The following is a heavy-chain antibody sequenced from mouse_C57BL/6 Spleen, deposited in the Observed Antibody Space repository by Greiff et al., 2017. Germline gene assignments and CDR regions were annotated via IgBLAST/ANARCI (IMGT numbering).Heavy chain of an antibody. Sequence: EVQVVASGAELVRPGASVKLSCTASGFNIKDYYMHWVKQRPEQGLEWIGRIDPEDGATGYAPQFQGKATMTADTSSHTAYLQLSSLTSEDTAVYYCTTASLAWFAYWGQGTLVTVSA. J-gene: IGHJ3*01. CDR3: TTASLAWFAY. V-gene: IGHV14-1*01. D-gene: IGHD6-1*01. CDR2: IDPEDGAT. CDR1: GFNIKDYY.